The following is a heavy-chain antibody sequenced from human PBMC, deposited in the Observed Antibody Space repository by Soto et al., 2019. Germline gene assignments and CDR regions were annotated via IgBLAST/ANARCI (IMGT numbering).Heavy chain of an antibody. J-gene: IGHJ6*02. CDR1: GYSFASYL. D-gene: IGHD6-6*01. Sequence: PGEPLKISCQGSGYSFASYLIGWVRQMPGKDLEWMGIIYPGDSDTRYSPSFQGQVTISADKSLSTAYLPWTSLKASDTALYYCARTRSFTLGFYYDGTDVWGQGTTVNVSS. CDR3: ARTRSFTLGFYYDGTDV. CDR2: IYPGDSDT. V-gene: IGHV5-51*01.